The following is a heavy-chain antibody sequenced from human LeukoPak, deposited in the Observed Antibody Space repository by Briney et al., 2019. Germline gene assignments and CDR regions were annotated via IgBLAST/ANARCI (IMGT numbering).Heavy chain of an antibody. V-gene: IGHV4-4*07. CDR2: IYTSGST. D-gene: IGHD4-17*01. CDR1: GGSISSYY. CDR3: ARDQSREDYGNAFDI. Sequence: SETQSLTCTVSGGSISSYYWTWIRQPAGKGLEWIGRIYTSGSTNYNPSLKSRVTMSVGTSKNQFSLKVNSVTAADTAVYYCARDQSREDYGNAFDIWGQGTMVTVSS. J-gene: IGHJ3*02.